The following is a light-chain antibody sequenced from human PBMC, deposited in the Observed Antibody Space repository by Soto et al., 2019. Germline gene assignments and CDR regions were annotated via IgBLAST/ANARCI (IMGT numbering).Light chain of an antibody. CDR1: SSNIGSNT. CDR2: SNN. V-gene: IGLV1-44*01. CDR3: AAWADSMNGRV. J-gene: IGLJ3*02. Sequence: QSVLTQPPSASGTPGQRVTISCSGSSSNIGSNTVNWYQQLPGTAPKLLIYSNNQRPSGVPDRFSGSKSGTSASLAISGLQSEYEADYYCAAWADSMNGRVFGGGTKSTVL.